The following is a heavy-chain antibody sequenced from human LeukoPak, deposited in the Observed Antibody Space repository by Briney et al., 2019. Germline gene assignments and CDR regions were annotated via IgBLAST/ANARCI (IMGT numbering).Heavy chain of an antibody. D-gene: IGHD3-10*01. CDR2: ISGSGGST. V-gene: IGHV3-23*01. CDR1: GFTFSSYA. Sequence: GGSLRLSCAASGFTFSSYAMSWVRQAPGKGLGWVSAISGSGGSTYYADSVKGRFTISRDNSKNTLYLQMNSLRAEDTAVYYCARDRGVITYSDYWGQGTLVTVSS. J-gene: IGHJ4*02. CDR3: ARDRGVITYSDY.